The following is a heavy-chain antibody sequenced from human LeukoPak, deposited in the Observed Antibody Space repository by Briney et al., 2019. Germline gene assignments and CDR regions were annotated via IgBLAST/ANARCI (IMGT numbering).Heavy chain of an antibody. CDR3: ARVYGDYLDY. CDR1: GGTFSSYT. V-gene: IGHV1-69*01. CDR2: IIPIFGTA. J-gene: IGHJ4*02. Sequence: SVKVSCKASGGTFSSYTISWVRQAPGQGLEWMGGIIPIFGTANYAQKFQGRVTITADESTSTAYMELSSLRSDDTAVYYCARVYGDYLDYWGQGTLVTVSS. D-gene: IGHD4-17*01.